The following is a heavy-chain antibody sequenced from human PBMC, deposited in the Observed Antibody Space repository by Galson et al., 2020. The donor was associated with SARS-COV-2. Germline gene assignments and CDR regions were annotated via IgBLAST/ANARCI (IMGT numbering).Heavy chain of an antibody. V-gene: IGHV5-51*01. CDR3: ARGKGGTVTSLRLRPLLRFDP. CDR2: IYPGDSDT. Sequence: GESLKISCQGSGYSFTSYWIGWVRQMPGKGLEWMGIIYPGDSDTRYSPSFQGQVTISADKSISTAYLQWSSLKASDTAMYYCARGKGGTVTSLRLRPLLRFDPWGQGTLVTVSS. CDR1: GYSFTSYW. D-gene: IGHD4-4*01. J-gene: IGHJ5*02.